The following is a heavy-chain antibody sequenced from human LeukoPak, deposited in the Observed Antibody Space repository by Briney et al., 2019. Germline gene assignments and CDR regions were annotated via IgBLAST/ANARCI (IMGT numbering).Heavy chain of an antibody. V-gene: IGHV3-30*02. Sequence: GGSLRLSCAASGFTFSSYGMHWVRQAPGKGLEWVAFIRYDGSNKYYADSVKGRFTISRDNSKNTLYLQMNSLRAEDTAIYYCAKDLTTVTSQGDYWGQGSLVTVSS. CDR3: AKDLTTVTSQGDY. J-gene: IGHJ4*02. D-gene: IGHD4-17*01. CDR2: IRYDGSNK. CDR1: GFTFSSYG.